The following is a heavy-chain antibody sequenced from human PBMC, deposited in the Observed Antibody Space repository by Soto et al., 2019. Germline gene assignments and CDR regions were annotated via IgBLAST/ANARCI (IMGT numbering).Heavy chain of an antibody. CDR2: MNPNSGNT. D-gene: IGHD3-9*01. Sequence: GASVKVSCKASGYTFTSYGINWVRQATGQGLEWMGWMNPNSGNTGYAQKFQGRVTMTRNTSISTAYMELSSLRSEDTAVYYCARWGITIFWDYYYYYGMGVWGQGTTVTVSS. V-gene: IGHV1-8*01. CDR3: ARWGITIFWDYYYYYGMGV. CDR1: GYTFTSYG. J-gene: IGHJ6*02.